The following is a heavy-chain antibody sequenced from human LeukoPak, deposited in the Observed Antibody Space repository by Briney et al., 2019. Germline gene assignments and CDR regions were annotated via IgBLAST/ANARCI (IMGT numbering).Heavy chain of an antibody. CDR1: GFSLDTSGMC. CDR3: ARMLTSTWDLDY. V-gene: IGHV2-70*11. CDR2: TDWDDDT. D-gene: IGHD6-13*01. J-gene: IGHJ4*02. Sequence: ESGPTLVNPTQTLTLTCTFSGFSLDTSGMCVNWIRQPPGEALEWLARTDWDDDTYYSTSLRTRLTISKDTSKNQVVLTMTNMDPVDTATYYCARMLTSTWDLDYWGQGTLVTVSS.